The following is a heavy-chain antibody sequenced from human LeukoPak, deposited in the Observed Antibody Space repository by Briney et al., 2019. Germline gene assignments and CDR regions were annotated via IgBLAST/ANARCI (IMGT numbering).Heavy chain of an antibody. CDR1: GGSFSGYY. J-gene: IGHJ3*02. D-gene: IGHD5-18*01. CDR3: ARGIQLWFENAFDI. CDR2: INHSGST. Sequence: SETLSLTCAVCGGSFSGYYWSWIRQPPGKGLEWIGEINHSGSTNYNPSLKSRVTISVDTSKNQFSLKLSSVTAADTAVYYCARGIQLWFENAFDIWGQGTMVTVSS. V-gene: IGHV4-34*01.